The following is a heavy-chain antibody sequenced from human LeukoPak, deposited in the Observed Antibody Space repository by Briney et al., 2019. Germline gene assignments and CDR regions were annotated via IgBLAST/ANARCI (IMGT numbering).Heavy chain of an antibody. CDR3: ATLYDSSGYFHF. D-gene: IGHD3-22*01. Sequence: PGGSLRLSCTASGFTFGDYAMSWIRQPPGKGLEWIGEINHSGSTNYNPSLKSRVTISVDTSKNQFSLKLSSVTAADTAVYYCATLYDSSGYFHFWGQGTLVTVSS. CDR1: GFTFGDYA. V-gene: IGHV4-34*08. J-gene: IGHJ4*02. CDR2: INHSGST.